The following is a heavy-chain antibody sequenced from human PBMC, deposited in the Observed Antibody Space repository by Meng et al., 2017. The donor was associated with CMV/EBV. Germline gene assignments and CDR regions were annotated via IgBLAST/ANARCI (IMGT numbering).Heavy chain of an antibody. Sequence: ASVKVSCKASGYTFTSYDINWVRQATGQGLEWMGWMNPNSGNTGYAQKFQGRVTMTRNTSISTAYMELGSLRSEDTAVYYCARGTVLRFLEWLVRGGYFDYWGQGTLVTVSS. V-gene: IGHV1-8*01. CDR2: MNPNSGNT. D-gene: IGHD3-3*01. CDR1: GYTFTSYD. J-gene: IGHJ4*02. CDR3: ARGTVLRFLEWLVRGGYFDY.